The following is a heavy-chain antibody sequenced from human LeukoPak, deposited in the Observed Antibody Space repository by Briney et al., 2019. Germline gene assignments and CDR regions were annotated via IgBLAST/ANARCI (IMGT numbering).Heavy chain of an antibody. D-gene: IGHD5-18*01. J-gene: IGHJ4*02. CDR3: ARGYNYAFDY. CDR1: GFTFSNYA. Sequence: GTSLRLSCAASGFTFSNYAMFWVRQAPGKGPEYVSAISDTGGSTYYANSVKGRFTISRDNSKNTLYLQMGSLKTEDMAVYYCARGYNYAFDYWGQGTLVTVSS. CDR2: ISDTGGST. V-gene: IGHV3-64*01.